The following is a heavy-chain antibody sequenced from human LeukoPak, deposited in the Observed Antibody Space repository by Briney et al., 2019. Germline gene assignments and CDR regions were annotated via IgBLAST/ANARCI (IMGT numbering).Heavy chain of an antibody. J-gene: IGHJ5*02. CDR2: IYSDGST. V-gene: IGHV3-53*01. CDR3: ARGSNYYGSSGYYYA. Sequence: QSGGSLRLSCAASGFTVSSNYMSWVRQAPGKGLEWVSVIYSDGSTYFADSVKGRFTISRDNSKNTLYLQMNSLRAEDTAVYYCARGSNYYGSSGYYYAWGQGALVTVSS. D-gene: IGHD3-22*01. CDR1: GFTVSSNY.